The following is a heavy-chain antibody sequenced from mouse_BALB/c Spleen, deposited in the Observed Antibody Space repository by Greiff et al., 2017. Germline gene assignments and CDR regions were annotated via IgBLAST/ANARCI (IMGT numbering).Heavy chain of an antibody. CDR1: GFTFSSYT. V-gene: IGHV5-12-2*01. Sequence: EVQGVESGGGLVQPGGSLKLSCAASGFTFSSYTMSWVRQTPEKRLEWVAYISNGGGSTYYPATVTGRFTISRDNAKNTLYLEMSSLRSEDTAMYYCARDHYGSSYWYFDVWGAGTTVTVSS. J-gene: IGHJ1*01. CDR2: ISNGGGST. CDR3: ARDHYGSSYWYFDV. D-gene: IGHD1-1*01.